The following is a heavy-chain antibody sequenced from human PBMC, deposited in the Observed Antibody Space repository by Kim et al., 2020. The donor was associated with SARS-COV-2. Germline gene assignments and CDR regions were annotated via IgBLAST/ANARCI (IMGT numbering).Heavy chain of an antibody. CDR3: ARDDAHYDILTGYYRRGGYGWFDP. CDR2: ISYDGSNK. J-gene: IGHJ5*02. CDR1: GFTFSSYA. V-gene: IGHV3-30*04. D-gene: IGHD3-9*01. Sequence: GGSLRLSCAASGFTFSSYAMHWVRQAPGKGLEWVAVISYDGSNKYYADSVKGRFTISRDNSKNTLYLQMNSLRAEDTAVYYCARDDAHYDILTGYYRRGGYGWFDPWGQGTLVTVSS.